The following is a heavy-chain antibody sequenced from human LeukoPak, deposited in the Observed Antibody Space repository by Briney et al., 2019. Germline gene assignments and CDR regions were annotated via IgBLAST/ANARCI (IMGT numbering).Heavy chain of an antibody. J-gene: IGHJ5*02. CDR2: ISGSGGST. Sequence: GRSLRLSCAASGFTFSSYAMSWVRQAPGEGLEWVSAISGSGGSTYYADSVKGRFTISRDNSKNTLYLEMNSLKAEDTAVYYCAKYGSHYYYDSSGYYPLGNWFDPWGQGTLVTVSS. CDR3: AKYGSHYYYDSSGYYPLGNWFDP. D-gene: IGHD3-22*01. V-gene: IGHV3-23*01. CDR1: GFTFSSYA.